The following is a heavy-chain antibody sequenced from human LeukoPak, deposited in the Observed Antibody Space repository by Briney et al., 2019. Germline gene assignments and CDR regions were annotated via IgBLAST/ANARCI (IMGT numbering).Heavy chain of an antibody. J-gene: IGHJ4*02. CDR3: ARALIGYYFDY. V-gene: IGHV3-21*06. CDR1: GFTFSSYR. CDR2: VSNSGDYI. Sequence: GGSLRLSCAASGFTFSSYRMNWVRQAPGKVLEWVSSVSNSGDYIHYADSVKGRFTISRDNSKNSLYLQMNSLRAEDTAVYYCARALIGYYFDYWGQGTLVTVSS. D-gene: IGHD2-8*01.